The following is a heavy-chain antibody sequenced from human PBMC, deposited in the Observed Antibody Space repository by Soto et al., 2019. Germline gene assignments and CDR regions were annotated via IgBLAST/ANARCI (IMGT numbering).Heavy chain of an antibody. CDR2: IIPIFGTA. CDR1: GGTFSSYA. V-gene: IGHV1-69*13. D-gene: IGHD4-17*01. CDR3: ARVYEDYGGNSGNYYYGMDV. Sequence: SVKVSCKASGGTFSSYAISWVRQAPGQGLEWMGGIIPIFGTANYAQKFQGRVTITADESTSTAYMELSSLRSEDTAVYYCARVYEDYGGNSGNYYYGMDVWGQGTTVTVSS. J-gene: IGHJ6*02.